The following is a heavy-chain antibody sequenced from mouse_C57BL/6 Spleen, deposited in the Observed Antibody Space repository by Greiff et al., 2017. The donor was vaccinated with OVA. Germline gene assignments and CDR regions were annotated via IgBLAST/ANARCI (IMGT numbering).Heavy chain of an antibody. J-gene: IGHJ3*01. CDR1: GYTFTDYE. Sequence: QVQLQQSGAELVRPGASVTLSCKASGYTFTDYEMHWVKQTPVHGLEWIGAIDPETGGTAYNQKFKGKAILTADKSSSTAYMELRSLTSEDSAVYYCTRDYSNYVGFAYWGQGTLVTVSA. CDR3: TRDYSNYVGFAY. D-gene: IGHD2-5*01. CDR2: IDPETGGT. V-gene: IGHV1-15*01.